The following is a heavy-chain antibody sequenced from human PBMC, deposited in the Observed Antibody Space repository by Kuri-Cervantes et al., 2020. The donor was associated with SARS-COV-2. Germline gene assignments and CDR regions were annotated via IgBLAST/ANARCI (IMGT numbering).Heavy chain of an antibody. V-gene: IGHV3-48*01. CDR3: TTEVPPNAFDI. CDR1: GFTFSSYS. Sequence: GESLKISCAASGFTFSSYSMNWVRQAPGKGLEWVSYISSSSSSTIYYADSVKGRFTISRDNAKNSLYLQMNSLRAEDTAVYYCTTEVPPNAFDIWGQGTMVTVSS. CDR2: ISSSSSSTI. J-gene: IGHJ3*02.